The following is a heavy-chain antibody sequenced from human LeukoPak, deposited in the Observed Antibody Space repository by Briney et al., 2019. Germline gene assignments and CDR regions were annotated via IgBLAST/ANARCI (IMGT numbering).Heavy chain of an antibody. CDR3: AKDERGFDY. D-gene: IGHD3-10*01. CDR1: GFNFASNW. J-gene: IGHJ4*02. CDR2: INSGGSGT. V-gene: IGHV3-74*01. Sequence: GGSLRLSCAASGFNFASNWMHWVRQTPGKGLMWVSRINSGGSGTSYADSVEGRFTISRDNAKNTLYLQMNSLRAEDTAVYYCAKDERGFDYWGQGTLVTVSS.